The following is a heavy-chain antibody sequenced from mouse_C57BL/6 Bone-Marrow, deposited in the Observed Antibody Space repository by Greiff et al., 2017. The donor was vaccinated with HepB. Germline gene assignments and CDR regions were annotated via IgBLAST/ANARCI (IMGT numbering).Heavy chain of an antibody. V-gene: IGHV3-6*01. Sequence: VQLKESGPGLVKPSQSLSLTCSVTGYSITSGYYWNWIRQFPGNKLEWMGYISYDGSNNYNPSLKNRISITRDTSENQFFLKLNSVTTEDTATYCCASERGPITFAYWGQGTLVTVSA. CDR1: GYSITSGYY. D-gene: IGHD1-1*01. CDR3: ASERGPITFAY. CDR2: ISYDGSN. J-gene: IGHJ3*01.